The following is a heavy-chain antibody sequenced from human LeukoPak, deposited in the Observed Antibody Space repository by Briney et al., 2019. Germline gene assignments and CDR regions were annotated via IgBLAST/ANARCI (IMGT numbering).Heavy chain of an antibody. D-gene: IGHD1-1*01. J-gene: IGHJ4*02. V-gene: IGHV3-66*01. CDR3: AESSSGFDY. CDR1: EFSVGSNY. CDR2: IYSGGST. Sequence: PGGSLRLSCAASEFSVGSNYMTWVRQAPGKGLEWVSLIYSGGSTYYADSVKGRFTISRDNSKNTLYLQMNSLRAEDTAVYYCAESSSGFDYWGQGTLVTVSS.